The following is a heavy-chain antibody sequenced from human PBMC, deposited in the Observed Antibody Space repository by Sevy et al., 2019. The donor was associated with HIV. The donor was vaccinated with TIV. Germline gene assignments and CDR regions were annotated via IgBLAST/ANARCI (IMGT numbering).Heavy chain of an antibody. CDR1: GFTFSSYW. J-gene: IGHJ3*02. V-gene: IGHV3-74*01. CDR2: INSDGSST. D-gene: IGHD3-22*01. Sequence: GGSLRLSCAASGFTFSSYWMHWVRQAPGKGLVWVSRINSDGSSTCYADSVKGRFTISRDNAKNTLYLQMNSLRAEDTAVYYCSRGDYDSSGYGRLTFDIWGQGTMVTVSS. CDR3: SRGDYDSSGYGRLTFDI.